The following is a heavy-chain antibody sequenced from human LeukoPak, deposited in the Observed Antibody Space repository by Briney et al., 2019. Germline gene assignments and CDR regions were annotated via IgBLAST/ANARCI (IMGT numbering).Heavy chain of an antibody. CDR3: AREEITVTDAFDI. CDR1: GFTFSDYW. Sequence: GGSLRLSCAASGFTFSDYWMHWVRQAPGKGLVCVSRINSDRTTINYTDSVKGRFSISRDNAKNTLYLQMNSLRAEDMAVYYCAREEITVTDAFDIWGQGTMVTVSS. CDR2: INSDRTTI. V-gene: IGHV3-74*01. D-gene: IGHD4-17*01. J-gene: IGHJ3*02.